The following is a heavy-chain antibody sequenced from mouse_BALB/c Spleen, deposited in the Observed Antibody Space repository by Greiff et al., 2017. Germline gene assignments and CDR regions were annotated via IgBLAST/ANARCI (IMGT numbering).Heavy chain of an antibody. CDR3: ATHGNYEGYYFDY. CDR2: ICSGGST. CDR1: GFTFSSYA. V-gene: IGHV5-6-5*01. J-gene: IGHJ2*01. Sequence: DVQLVESGGGLVKPGGSLKLSCAASGFTFSSYAMSWVRQTPEKRLEWVASICSGGSTYYPDSVKGRFTISRDNARNILYLQMSSLRSEDTAMYYCATHGNYEGYYFDYWGQGTTLTVSS. D-gene: IGHD2-1*01.